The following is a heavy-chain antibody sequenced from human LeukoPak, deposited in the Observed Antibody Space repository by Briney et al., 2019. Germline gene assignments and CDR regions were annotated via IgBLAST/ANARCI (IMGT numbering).Heavy chain of an antibody. Sequence: GGSLRLSCAASGFTFSSYAMSWVRQAPGKGLEYVSSINSNGGRTYHADSVKGRFTISRDNSKNTLYLQMGSLRAEDMAVYYCARDRTVGDTSYYGTDVWGQGTTVTVSS. CDR3: ARDRTVGDTSYYGTDV. J-gene: IGHJ6*02. V-gene: IGHV3-64*02. CDR2: INSNGGRT. CDR1: GFTFSSYA. D-gene: IGHD1-26*01.